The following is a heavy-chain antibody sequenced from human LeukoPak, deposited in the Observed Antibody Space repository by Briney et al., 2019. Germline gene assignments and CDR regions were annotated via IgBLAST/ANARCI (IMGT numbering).Heavy chain of an antibody. D-gene: IGHD3-9*01. V-gene: IGHV1-69*13. CDR2: IIPISSTI. CDR3: AREGSDYDILTGYYIAEPYDY. Sequence: GASVKVSCKASGGTFSSHAINWVRQAPGQGLEWIGGIIPISSTIKYAQKFQGRVTITADESTSTVFMELGGLRSDDTAVYYCAREGSDYDILTGYYIAEPYDYWGQGTLVTVSS. J-gene: IGHJ4*02. CDR1: GGTFSSHA.